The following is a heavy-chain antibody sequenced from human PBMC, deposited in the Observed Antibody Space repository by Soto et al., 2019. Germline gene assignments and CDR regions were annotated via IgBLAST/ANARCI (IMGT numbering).Heavy chain of an antibody. CDR1: GYTFANYV. D-gene: IGHD2-21*02. V-gene: IGHV1-18*01. Sequence: QVQLVQSGAEVKKPGASVKVSCKASGYTFANYVFSWVRQAPGQGLAWMGWISAYNGDTNYAQKLQGRVTMTTDTATSTADMELRSLRSEDTAVYYCARVMDQKVTRPDFDDWGQGTLVTVSS. CDR3: ARVMDQKVTRPDFDD. J-gene: IGHJ4*02. CDR2: ISAYNGDT.